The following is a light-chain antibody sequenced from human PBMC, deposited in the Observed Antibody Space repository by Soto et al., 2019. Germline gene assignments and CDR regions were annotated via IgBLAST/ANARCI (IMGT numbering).Light chain of an antibody. J-gene: IGKJ1*01. CDR1: QSVLSSSNKKNY. Sequence: DIVMTQSPDSLAVSLGERATINCKSSQSVLSSSNKKNYLAWYQQKSGQSPKVLIYWASTRESGVPDRFSGSVSGTDFTLTIISLQAEDAAVYYCQQSYSTPRTFGQGTKVEIK. CDR2: WAS. V-gene: IGKV4-1*01. CDR3: QQSYSTPRT.